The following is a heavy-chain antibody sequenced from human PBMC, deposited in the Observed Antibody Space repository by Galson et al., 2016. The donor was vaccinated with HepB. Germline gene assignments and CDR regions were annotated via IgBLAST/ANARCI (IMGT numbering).Heavy chain of an antibody. V-gene: IGHV4-39*01. D-gene: IGHD6-13*01. CDR2: IYYSGST. CDR3: ARKNRYTSSWYVPRKYADYSIDV. J-gene: IGHJ6*04. Sequence: SETLSLTCTVSGGSISSNNYYWGWIRQPPGKGLEWIGSIYYSGSTYYNPSLKSRVTISVDTSKNQFSLKLTSVTAADTAIYYCARKNRYTSSWYVPRKYADYSIDVWGKGTPVTVSS. CDR1: GGSISSNNYY.